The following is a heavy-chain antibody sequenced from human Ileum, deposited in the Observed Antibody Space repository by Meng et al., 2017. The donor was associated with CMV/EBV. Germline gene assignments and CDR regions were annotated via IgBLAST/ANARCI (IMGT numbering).Heavy chain of an antibody. D-gene: IGHD3-10*01. J-gene: IGHJ4*02. Sequence: QAHPHQSGPGLVKPSQTLSLTCAGDSVSISTESWNWIRQSPSRGLEWLGRTWYGSKWYYEYAVSVKSRITIIPDTSQNQISLQLNSVTPDDTAVYYCTYGWPLKYWGQGSLVTVSS. CDR3: TYGWPLKY. CDR2: TWYGSKWYY. CDR1: DSVSISTES. V-gene: IGHV6-1*01.